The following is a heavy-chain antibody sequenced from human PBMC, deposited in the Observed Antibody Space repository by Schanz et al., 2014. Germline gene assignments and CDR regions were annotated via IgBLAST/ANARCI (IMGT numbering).Heavy chain of an antibody. V-gene: IGHV3-30*03. J-gene: IGHJ4*02. D-gene: IGHD5-12*01. Sequence: VQLVESGGGLVQRGGSLRLSCVVSGFPLSNYRMNWVRQSPGKGLEWVALISYDGSNKHYADSVKGRFTISRDNSKKTLYVQMNSLRAEDTAVYYCARDRPSGYALDFWGQGTLVTVSS. CDR2: ISYDGSNK. CDR1: GFPLSNYR. CDR3: ARDRPSGYALDF.